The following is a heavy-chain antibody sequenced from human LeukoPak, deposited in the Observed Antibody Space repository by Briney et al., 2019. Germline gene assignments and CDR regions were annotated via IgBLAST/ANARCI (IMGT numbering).Heavy chain of an antibody. V-gene: IGHV5-51*01. CDR1: GYSFTSYW. CDR3: VRHYWYNYYYYYMDV. CDR2: IYPGDSDT. J-gene: IGHJ6*03. Sequence: GESLKISCKGSGYSFTSYWIGWVRQMPGKGLEWMGIIYPGDSDTRYSPSFQGQVTISADKSISTAYLQWSSLKASDTAMYYCVRHYWYNYYYYYMDVWGKGTTVTVSS. D-gene: IGHD1-1*01.